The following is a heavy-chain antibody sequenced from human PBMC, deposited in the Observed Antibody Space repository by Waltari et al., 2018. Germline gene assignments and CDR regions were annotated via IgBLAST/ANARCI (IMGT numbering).Heavy chain of an antibody. CDR2: MGGSTGST. V-gene: IGHV3-23*01. CDR1: GFTFSNYA. Sequence: EVQLLESGGGLVQPGGSLRLSCAASGFTFSNYAMSWVRQAPGKGLGWVSLMGGSTGSTYYADSVKGRFTISRDNSKNTLYLQMNSLRAEDTAVFYCAKGISGTNSGIDFWGQGTLVTVSS. D-gene: IGHD1-26*01. J-gene: IGHJ4*02. CDR3: AKGISGTNSGIDF.